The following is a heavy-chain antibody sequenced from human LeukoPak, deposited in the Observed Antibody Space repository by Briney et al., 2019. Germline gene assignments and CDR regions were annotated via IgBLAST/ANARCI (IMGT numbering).Heavy chain of an antibody. Sequence: GGSLRLSCAASGFTFSTSSMTWVRQAPGKGLEWVANIKADGIEKNYVDSVRGRFTISRDNAKNSLYLQMNSLRDEDTAVYYCAKAGLVRGGALDSWGQGTLVTVSS. CDR1: GFTFSTSS. CDR2: IKADGIEK. V-gene: IGHV3-7*03. D-gene: IGHD4/OR15-4a*01. CDR3: AKAGLVRGGALDS. J-gene: IGHJ4*02.